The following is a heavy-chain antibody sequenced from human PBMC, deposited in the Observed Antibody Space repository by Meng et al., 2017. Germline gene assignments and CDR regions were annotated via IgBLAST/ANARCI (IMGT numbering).Heavy chain of an antibody. D-gene: IGHD1-26*01. J-gene: IGHJ1*01. CDR2: ISSSGSTI. CDR1: GFTFRYYY. Sequence: LVEAGGGFVKPGGSLRLSCAASGFTFRYYYMSWIRQAPGKGLEWVSYISSSGSTIYYADSVKGRFTISRDNAKNSLYLQMNSLRAEDTAVYYCATDSGSYYEAEYFQHWGQGTLVTVSS. V-gene: IGHV3-11*04. CDR3: ATDSGSYYEAEYFQH.